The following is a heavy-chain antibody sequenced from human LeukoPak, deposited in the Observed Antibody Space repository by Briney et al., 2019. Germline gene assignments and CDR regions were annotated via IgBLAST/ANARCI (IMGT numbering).Heavy chain of an antibody. D-gene: IGHD5-18*01. Sequence: PSETLSLTCAVSGGSISSGGYSWSWIRQPPGKGLEWIGYIYYSGSTYYNPSLKSRVTISVDTSKNQFSLKLSSVTAADTAVYYCARYSYGKGEAFDIWGQGTMVTVSS. V-gene: IGHV4-30-4*07. CDR1: GGSISSGGYS. CDR2: IYYSGST. CDR3: ARYSYGKGEAFDI. J-gene: IGHJ3*02.